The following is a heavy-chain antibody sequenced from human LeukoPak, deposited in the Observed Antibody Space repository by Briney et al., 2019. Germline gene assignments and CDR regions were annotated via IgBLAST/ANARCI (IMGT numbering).Heavy chain of an antibody. CDR3: ARDLYYYDSSSYSYFDY. J-gene: IGHJ4*02. Sequence: GGSLRLSCAASGFTFSSYGMHWVRQAPGKGLERVAVIWYDGSNKYYADSVKGRFTISRDNSKNTLYLQMSSLRAEDTAVYYCARDLYYYDSSSYSYFDYWGQGTLVTVSS. V-gene: IGHV3-33*01. CDR2: IWYDGSNK. CDR1: GFTFSSYG. D-gene: IGHD3-22*01.